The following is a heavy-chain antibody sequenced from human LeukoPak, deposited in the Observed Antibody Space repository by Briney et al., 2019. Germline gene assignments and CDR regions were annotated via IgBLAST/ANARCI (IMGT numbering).Heavy chain of an antibody. J-gene: IGHJ5*02. D-gene: IGHD6-19*01. CDR1: GYTFTSYG. Sequence: ASVKVSCKASGYTFTSYGISWVRQAPGQGLEWMGWISAYNGNTNYAQKLQGRVTMTTDTPTSTAYMELRSLRSDDTAVYYCARDSSSGWYLFNWFDPWGQGTLVTVSS. CDR3: ARDSSSGWYLFNWFDP. V-gene: IGHV1-18*01. CDR2: ISAYNGNT.